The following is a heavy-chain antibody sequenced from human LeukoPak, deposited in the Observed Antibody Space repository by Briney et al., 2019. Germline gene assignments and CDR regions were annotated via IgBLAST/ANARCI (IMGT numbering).Heavy chain of an antibody. V-gene: IGHV4-31*03. CDR1: GGSISSGGYY. J-gene: IGHJ4*02. D-gene: IGHD5-18*01. Sequence: SQTLSLTCTVSGGSISSGGYYWSWIRQHPGKGLEWIGYIYYSGSTYYNPSLKSRVTISVDTSKNQFSLKLSSVTAADTAVYYCARVYAAMVYYFDYWGQGTLVTVSS. CDR3: ARVYAAMVYYFDY. CDR2: IYYSGST.